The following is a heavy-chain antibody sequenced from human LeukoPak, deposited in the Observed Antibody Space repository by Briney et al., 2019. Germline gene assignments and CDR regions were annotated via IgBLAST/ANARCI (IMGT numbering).Heavy chain of an antibody. V-gene: IGHV3-30*03. CDR2: ISYDGSNK. CDR1: GFTFSSYG. CDR3: ARDHRIVGYCSGGSCYSGAFDI. D-gene: IGHD2-15*01. Sequence: GRSLRLSCAASGFTFSSYGMHWVRQAPGKGLEWVAVISYDGSNKYYADSVKGRFTISRDNSKNTLYLQMNSLRAEDTAVYYCARDHRIVGYCSGGSCYSGAFDIWGQGTMVTVSS. J-gene: IGHJ3*02.